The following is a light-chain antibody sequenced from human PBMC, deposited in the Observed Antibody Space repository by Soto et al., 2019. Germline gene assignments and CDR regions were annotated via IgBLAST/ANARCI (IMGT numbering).Light chain of an antibody. CDR1: RSDVGGYKY. CDR2: DVS. CDR3: CSYGGGRTPLG. Sequence: QSVLTQPRSVSGSPGQSVAISCTGSRSDVGGYKYVSWYQQFPGKAPKLIIYDVSRRPSGVPDRFFGSKSGNTASLTISGLQAEDEGDYYCCSYGGGRTPLGFGGGTKVTVL. J-gene: IGLJ2*01. V-gene: IGLV2-11*01.